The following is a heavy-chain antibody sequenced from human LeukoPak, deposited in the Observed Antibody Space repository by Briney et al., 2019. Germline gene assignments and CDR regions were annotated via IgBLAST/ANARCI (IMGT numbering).Heavy chain of an antibody. J-gene: IGHJ6*03. V-gene: IGHV1-18*01. CDR3: ARDAYDFWSGYSTVYYYYMDV. D-gene: IGHD3-3*01. CDR2: ISAYNGNT. CDR1: GYTFTSYG. Sequence: ASVKVSCKASGYTFTSYGISWVRQAPGQGLEWMGWISAYNGNTNYAQKLQGRVTMTTDTSTSTAYMEPRSLRSDDTAVYYCARDAYDFWSGYSTVYYYYMDVWGKGTTVTVSS.